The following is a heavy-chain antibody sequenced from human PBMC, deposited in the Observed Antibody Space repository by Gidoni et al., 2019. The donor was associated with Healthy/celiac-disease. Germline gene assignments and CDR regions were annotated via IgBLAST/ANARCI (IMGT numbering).Heavy chain of an antibody. J-gene: IGHJ5*02. CDR2: ISSSSSYI. CDR1: GFTFSSYS. D-gene: IGHD2-2*01. Sequence: EVQLVESGGGLVKPGGSLRLSCAASGFTFSSYSMNWVRQAPGKGLEWVSSISSSSSYIYYADSVKGRFTISRDNAKNSLYLQMNSLRAEDTAVYYCARDSGTSTSRFDPWGQGTLVTVSS. CDR3: ARDSGTSTSRFDP. V-gene: IGHV3-21*01.